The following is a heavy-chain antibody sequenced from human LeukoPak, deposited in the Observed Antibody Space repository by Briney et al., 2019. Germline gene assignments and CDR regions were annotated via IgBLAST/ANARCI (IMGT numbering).Heavy chain of an antibody. D-gene: IGHD2-2*01. CDR3: AKTRGSSSTSYYFDY. CDR2: ISYDGSNK. CDR1: GFTFSSYG. V-gene: IGHV3-30*18. J-gene: IGHJ4*02. Sequence: PGGSLRLSCAASGFTFSSYGTHWVRQAPGKGLEWVAVISYDGSNKYYADSVKGRFTISRDNSKNTLYLQMNSLRAEDTAVYYCAKTRGSSSTSYYFDYWGQGTLVTVSS.